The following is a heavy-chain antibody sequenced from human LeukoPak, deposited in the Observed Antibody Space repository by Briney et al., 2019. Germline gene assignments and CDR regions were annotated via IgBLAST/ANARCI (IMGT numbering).Heavy chain of an antibody. CDR2: ISGSGGST. Sequence: GGSLRLSCAASGFTFSSYAMSWVRQAPGKGLEWVSAISGSGGSTYYADSVKGRFTISRDNSKNTLYLQMNSLRAEDTAVYYCAKDKWIAVAGKHWYDPWGQGTLVTVSS. CDR3: AKDKWIAVAGKHWYDP. D-gene: IGHD6-19*01. CDR1: GFTFSSYA. V-gene: IGHV3-23*01. J-gene: IGHJ5*02.